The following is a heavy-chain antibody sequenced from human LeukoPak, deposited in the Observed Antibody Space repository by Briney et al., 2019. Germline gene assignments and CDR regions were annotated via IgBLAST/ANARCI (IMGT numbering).Heavy chain of an antibody. CDR3: GRDLGGRSGY. J-gene: IGHJ4*02. D-gene: IGHD1-26*01. CDR2: IWYDGSNK. V-gene: IGHV3-33*01. CDR1: GFTFSSYG. Sequence: GGSLRLSCAASGFTFSSYGMHWVRQAPGKGLEWVAVIWYDGSNKYYADSVKGRFSISRDNAKNTLYLQMNSLRAEDTAVYYCGRDLGGRSGYWGQGTLVTVSS.